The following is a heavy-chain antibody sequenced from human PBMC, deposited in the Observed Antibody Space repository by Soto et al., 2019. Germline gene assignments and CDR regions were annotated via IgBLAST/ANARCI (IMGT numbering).Heavy chain of an antibody. D-gene: IGHD3-3*01. CDR2: IYYSGST. Sequence: SETLSLTCTVSGGSISSYHWSWIRQPPGKGLEWIGYIYYSGSTNYNPSLKSRVTISVDTSKNQFSLKLSSVTAADTAVYYCARVTRNTIFGVVEYYYYGMDVWGQGTTVTVSS. J-gene: IGHJ6*02. V-gene: IGHV4-59*01. CDR1: GGSISSYH. CDR3: ARVTRNTIFGVVEYYYYGMDV.